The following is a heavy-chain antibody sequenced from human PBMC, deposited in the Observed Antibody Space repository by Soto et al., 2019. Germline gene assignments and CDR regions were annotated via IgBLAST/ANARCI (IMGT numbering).Heavy chain of an antibody. V-gene: IGHV4-39*01. J-gene: IGHJ4*02. CDR3: VSQRTTVPTQAYFDY. D-gene: IGHD4-17*01. CDR1: GGSVTNSSYY. Sequence: SETLSLTCTVSGGSVTNSSYYWGWIRQSPGKGLEWIGSVYYRGRSYSKSSVKSRVTISVDTSKNRLSLSLNSVTASDTAVYFCVSQRTTVPTQAYFDYWGPGALVTVSS. CDR2: VYYRGRS.